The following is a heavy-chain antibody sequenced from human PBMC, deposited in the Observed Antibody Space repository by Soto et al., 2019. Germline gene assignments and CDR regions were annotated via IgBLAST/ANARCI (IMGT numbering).Heavy chain of an antibody. Sequence: RASVKVSCKASGGTFSSYAISWVRQAPGQGLEWMGGIIPIFGTANYAQKFQGRVTITADESTSTAYMELSSLRSEDTAVYYCARGPRLVNFDYWGQGTLVTVSS. CDR3: ARGPRLVNFDY. V-gene: IGHV1-69*13. D-gene: IGHD5-12*01. CDR2: IIPIFGTA. CDR1: GGTFSSYA. J-gene: IGHJ4*02.